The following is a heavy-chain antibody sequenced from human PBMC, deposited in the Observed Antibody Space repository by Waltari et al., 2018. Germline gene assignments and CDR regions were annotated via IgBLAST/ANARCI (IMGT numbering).Heavy chain of an antibody. CDR2: ISYDESNK. CDR3: AKVQDTDLYYFEN. V-gene: IGHV3-30*18. CDR1: GFTFSIYG. J-gene: IGHJ4*02. Sequence: QVQLVESGGGVVQPGRSLRLSCTASGFTFSIYGMHWVRQAPGKGLEWVAVISYDESNKFYGDSVKGRFTISRDNSKNTLYLQMHSLRAEDTAVYYCAKVQDTDLYYFENWGQGTLVTVSS. D-gene: IGHD3-3*01.